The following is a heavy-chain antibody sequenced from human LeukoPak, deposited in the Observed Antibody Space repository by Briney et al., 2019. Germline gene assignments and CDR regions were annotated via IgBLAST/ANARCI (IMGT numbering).Heavy chain of an antibody. CDR3: AKESRDYDSSGYYGN. CDR2: IRYGGSDE. CDR1: GFTFSTYT. V-gene: IGHV3-30*02. Sequence: GGSLRLSCAASGFTFSTYTIHWVRQAPGKGLEWVAFIRYGGSDEYYADSVKGRFTISRDNSMNTLYLQMNSLRPEDTAVYYCAKESRDYDSSGYYGNWGQGTLVTVSS. D-gene: IGHD3-22*01. J-gene: IGHJ4*02.